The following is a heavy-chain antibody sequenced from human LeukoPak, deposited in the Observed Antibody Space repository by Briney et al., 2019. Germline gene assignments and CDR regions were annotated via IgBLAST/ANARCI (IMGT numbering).Heavy chain of an antibody. CDR2: IIPIFGTA. CDR1: GYTFTSNY. V-gene: IGHV1-69*06. Sequence: ASVKVSCKAFGYTFTSNYMHWVRQAPGQGLEWMGGIIPIFGTANYAQKFQGRVTITADKSTSTAYMELSSLRSEDTAVYYCARGAVAGRSDYWGQGTLVTVSS. D-gene: IGHD6-19*01. J-gene: IGHJ4*02. CDR3: ARGAVAGRSDY.